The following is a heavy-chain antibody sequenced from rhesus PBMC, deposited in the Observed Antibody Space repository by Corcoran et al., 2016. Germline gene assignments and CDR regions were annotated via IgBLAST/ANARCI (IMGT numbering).Heavy chain of an antibody. V-gene: IGHV4-65*01. Sequence: QVQLQESGPGLVKPSETLSLTCAVSGGSVSSSNWWSWIRQSPGKGLEWIGYISGSSGSTYYNPSLKSRVTISTDTSKNQFSLKLSSVTAADTAVYYCARARYNWNYYFDYWGQGVLVTVSS. CDR1: GGSVSSSNW. D-gene: IGHD1-26*01. CDR2: ISGSSGST. CDR3: ARARYNWNYYFDY. J-gene: IGHJ4*01.